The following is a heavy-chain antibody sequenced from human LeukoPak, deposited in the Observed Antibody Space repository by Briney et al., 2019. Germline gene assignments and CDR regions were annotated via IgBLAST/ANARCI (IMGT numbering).Heavy chain of an antibody. CDR2: VRGNGDT. J-gene: IGHJ4*02. CDR3: AKDDGRVLWLVD. Sequence: GGSLRLSCAASGFTFFNYGMTWVRQAPGKGLEWVSAVRGNGDTFYADPVKGRFIVSRDESRNTLHLQMDSLRAEDTAVYYCAKDDGRVLWLVDWGQGTLVTVSS. D-gene: IGHD3-16*01. CDR1: GFTFFNYG. V-gene: IGHV3-23*01.